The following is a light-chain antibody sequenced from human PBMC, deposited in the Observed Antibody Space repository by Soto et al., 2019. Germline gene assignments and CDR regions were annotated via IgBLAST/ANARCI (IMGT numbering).Light chain of an antibody. J-gene: IGKJ5*01. V-gene: IGKV2-28*01. CDR1: QILLYNNTYNY. Sequence: MTQCPITLPVTPGEPASIPCRSSQILLYNNTYNYLDWYVQKPGQSPQLLIYFGSNRAPGVPDRFSGSGSGTDFTLKINRVEADDIGTYYCMQALQSLTFGQGTRLAIK. CDR2: FGS. CDR3: MQALQSLT.